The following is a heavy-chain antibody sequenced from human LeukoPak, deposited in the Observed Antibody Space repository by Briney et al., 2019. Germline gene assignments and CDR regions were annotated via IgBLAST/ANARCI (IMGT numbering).Heavy chain of an antibody. CDR1: GFTFSSSW. D-gene: IGHD1-26*01. CDR2: IYSGGGT. CDR3: ARGNSGSYSWIDY. J-gene: IGHJ4*02. Sequence: GGSLRLSCAASGFTFSSSWMSWVRQAPGKGLEWVSLIYSGGGTYYADSVKGRFTISRDDSENTLYLQMNSLRAEDTAVYYCARGNSGSYSWIDYWGQGTLVTVSS. V-gene: IGHV3-53*01.